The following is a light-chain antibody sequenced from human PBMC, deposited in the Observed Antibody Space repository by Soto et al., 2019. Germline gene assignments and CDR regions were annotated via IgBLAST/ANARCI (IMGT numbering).Light chain of an antibody. CDR3: SSYTSSINWV. V-gene: IGLV2-14*01. CDR1: SSDVGRYNY. CDR2: EVT. Sequence: QSALTQPASVSGSPGQSITISCTGTSSDVGRYNYVSWYQQYPGKAPKLMIYEVTNRPSGVSNRFSGSKSGNTASLAISGLQAEAEADYYCSSYTSSINWVFGGGTKLTVL. J-gene: IGLJ3*02.